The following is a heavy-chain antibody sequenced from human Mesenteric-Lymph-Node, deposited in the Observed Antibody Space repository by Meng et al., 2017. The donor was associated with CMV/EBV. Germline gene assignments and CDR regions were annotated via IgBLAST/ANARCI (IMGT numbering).Heavy chain of an antibody. CDR3: ARVRINLRTMVRGVTDY. CDR1: GGSFSGYY. Sequence: GSLRLSCAVYGGSFSGYYWSWIRQPPGKGLVWIGEINHSGSTNYNPSLKSRVTISVDTSKNQFSLKLSSVTAADTAVYYCARVRINLRTMVRGVTDYWGQGTLVTVSS. CDR2: INHSGST. D-gene: IGHD3-10*01. V-gene: IGHV4-34*01. J-gene: IGHJ4*02.